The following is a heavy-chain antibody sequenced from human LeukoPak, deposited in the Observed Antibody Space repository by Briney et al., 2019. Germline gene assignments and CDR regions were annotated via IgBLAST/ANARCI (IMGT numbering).Heavy chain of an antibody. CDR3: AKDRERKYSYGYVFYY. V-gene: IGHV3-30*18. CDR1: GFTFSSYG. J-gene: IGHJ4*02. Sequence: GGSLRLSCAASGFTFSSYGMHWVRQAPGKGLEWVAVISYDGSNKYYADSVKGRFTISRDNSKNTLYLQMNSLRAEDTAAYYCAKDRERKYSYGYVFYYWGQGTLVTVSS. CDR2: ISYDGSNK. D-gene: IGHD5-18*01.